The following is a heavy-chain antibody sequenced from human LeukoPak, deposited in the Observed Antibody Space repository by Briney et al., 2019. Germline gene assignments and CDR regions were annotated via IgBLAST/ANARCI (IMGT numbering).Heavy chain of an antibody. Sequence: SGPTLVNPTPTLTLTCTVSGTSLSTSGVGVGWIRQPPGKALEWIIFIYCDDDKRYSPSLKSRLTITKDTTKNQVVLTMTNRDPVDTATYYCAHSKTWLQFDYWGQGILVTVSS. CDR2: IYCDDDK. CDR1: GTSLSTSGVG. J-gene: IGHJ4*02. D-gene: IGHD5-24*01. V-gene: IGHV2-5*02. CDR3: AHSKTWLQFDY.